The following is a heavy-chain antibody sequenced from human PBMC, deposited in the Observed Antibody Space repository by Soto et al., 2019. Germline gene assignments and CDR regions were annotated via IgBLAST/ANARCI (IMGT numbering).Heavy chain of an antibody. Sequence: EVQLLESGGGLVQPGGSLRLSCAASGFTFRNYAMTWVRQPPGKGLEWVSTIRGSGDSTYYADSVKGRITISRDNSKNTMYLQMNSLEAEDTAVYFCAKGGFTSYFDYWGQGILVTVSS. V-gene: IGHV3-23*01. CDR1: GFTFRNYA. CDR3: AKGGFTSYFDY. D-gene: IGHD5-12*01. J-gene: IGHJ4*02. CDR2: IRGSGDST.